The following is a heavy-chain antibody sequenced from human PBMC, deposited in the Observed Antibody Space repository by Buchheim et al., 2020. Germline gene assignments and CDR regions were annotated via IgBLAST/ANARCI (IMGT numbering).Heavy chain of an antibody. CDR1: GFTFSNYW. J-gene: IGHJ4*02. D-gene: IGHD3-3*01. CDR3: ARRYYGSSGCIDY. CDR2: IKQDGSEK. V-gene: IGHV3-7*01. Sequence: EVQLVESGGGLVQPGGSLRLSCEASGFTFSNYWMNWVRQAPGKGLEWVANIKQDGSEKYYVDSVNGRFIISRDNAQNSLYLQMNSLRAEDTAVYYCARRYYGSSGCIDYWGQGTL.